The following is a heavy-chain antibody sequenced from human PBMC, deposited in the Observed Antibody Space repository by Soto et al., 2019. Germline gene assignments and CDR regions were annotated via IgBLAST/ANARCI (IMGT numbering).Heavy chain of an antibody. V-gene: IGHV1-18*04. J-gene: IGHJ4*02. D-gene: IGHD3-22*01. CDR1: GYTFINNA. Sequence: QVQLVQSGAEVKKPGASVKVSCKASGYTFINNAITWVRQAPGQGLEWRGWISTENGNTNYAQNLQGRVILTRDRSTNTAYMELRSLRPEDTATYYCARDSSSGTFDNWGQGALVTVSS. CDR2: ISTENGNT. CDR3: ARDSSSGTFDN.